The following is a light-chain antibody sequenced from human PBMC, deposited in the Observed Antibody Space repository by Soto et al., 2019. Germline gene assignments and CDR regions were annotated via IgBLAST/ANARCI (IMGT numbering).Light chain of an antibody. Sequence: LAQRAAGYGSPGQSITISCTGTSSDVGSYNLVSWYQQHPGKAPKLMIYEGSKRPSGVSNRFSGSKSGNTASLTISGLQAEDEADYYCCSYAGSSTLVFGGGTKVTVL. CDR3: CSYAGSSTLV. V-gene: IGLV2-23*01. J-gene: IGLJ2*01. CDR2: EGS. CDR1: SSDVGSYNL.